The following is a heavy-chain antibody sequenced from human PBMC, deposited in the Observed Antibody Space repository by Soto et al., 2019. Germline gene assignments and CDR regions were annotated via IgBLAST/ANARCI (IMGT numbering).Heavy chain of an antibody. V-gene: IGHV1-8*01. J-gene: IGHJ6*03. CDR3: ARGFMFHKNQLLDDDYYYYMDV. Sequence: ASVKVSCKASGYTFTSYDINWVRQATGQGLEWMGWMNPNSGNTGYAQKFQGRATMTRNTSISTAYMELSSLRSEDTAVYYCARGFMFHKNQLLDDDYYYYMDVWGKGTTVTVSS. CDR1: GYTFTSYD. D-gene: IGHD2-2*01. CDR2: MNPNSGNT.